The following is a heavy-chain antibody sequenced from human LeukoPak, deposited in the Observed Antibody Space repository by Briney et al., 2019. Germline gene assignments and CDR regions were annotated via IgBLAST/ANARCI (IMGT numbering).Heavy chain of an antibody. Sequence: SQTLSLTCTVSGGSISSGNYYWSWIRQHPGQVLEWIGYIYNTGRPYYNPSLRSRVTISPDTSRNEFSLRLTAVTAADTAVYYCVRAVNEWVQHNFDHWGQRVLVTVSS. CDR3: VRAVNEWVQHNFDH. CDR2: IYNTGRP. V-gene: IGHV4-31*03. J-gene: IGHJ4*02. D-gene: IGHD1-1*01. CDR1: GGSISSGNYY.